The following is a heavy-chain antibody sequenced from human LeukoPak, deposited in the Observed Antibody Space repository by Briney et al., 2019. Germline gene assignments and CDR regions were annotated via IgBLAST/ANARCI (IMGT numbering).Heavy chain of an antibody. J-gene: IGHJ4*02. V-gene: IGHV3-64*01. D-gene: IGHD3-10*01. Sequence: GGSLRLSCAASGFIFSGYTMHWVRQAPGKGLEYVSAITPNGDGTFYTNSVRGRFTISRDNSRNTMFLQMGSLTTDDMAVYYCVRHDALGSCDWWGQGTLVSVSS. CDR2: ITPNGDGT. CDR3: VRHDALGSCDW. CDR1: GFIFSGYT.